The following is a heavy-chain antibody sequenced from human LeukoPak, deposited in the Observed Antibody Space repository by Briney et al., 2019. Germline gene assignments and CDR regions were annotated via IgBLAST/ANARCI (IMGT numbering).Heavy chain of an antibody. CDR1: GGSISNSSYY. J-gene: IGHJ4*02. Sequence: SETLSLTCTASGGSISNSSYYWGWIRQPPGKGLESNGSIYYSGSTYYNPSLKSRVTISVDTSKNQFSLKLSSVTAADTAVYYCARWMIGSGNDYPGYFDYWGQGTLVTVSS. D-gene: IGHD5-12*01. V-gene: IGHV4-39*01. CDR2: IYYSGST. CDR3: ARWMIGSGNDYPGYFDY.